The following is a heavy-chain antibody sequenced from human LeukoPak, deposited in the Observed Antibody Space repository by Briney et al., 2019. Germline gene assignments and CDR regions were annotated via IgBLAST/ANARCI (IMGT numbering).Heavy chain of an antibody. D-gene: IGHD3-22*01. Sequence: SGPTLVKPTQTLTLTCSFSGFSLTTRPLGVGWIRQPPGKALEWLAVIYWDNDKRYNPSLRTRLTVTTATSKNQVVLIMTNMDPVDTATYYCAHRRSGYDWNHGDFDYWGQGTLVTVSS. CDR2: IYWDNDK. CDR1: GFSLTTRPLG. V-gene: IGHV2-5*02. J-gene: IGHJ4*02. CDR3: AHRRSGYDWNHGDFDY.